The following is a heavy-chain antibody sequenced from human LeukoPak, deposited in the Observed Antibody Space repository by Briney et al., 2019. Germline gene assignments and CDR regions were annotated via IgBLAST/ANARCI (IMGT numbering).Heavy chain of an antibody. D-gene: IGHD6-6*01. CDR3: ARGPIAARAYYYYYMDV. J-gene: IGHJ6*03. V-gene: IGHV4-59*11. Sequence: SETLSLTCTVSGGSISSHYWSWIRQPPGKVLEWIGYIYYSGSTNYNPSLKSRVTISVDTSKNQFSLKLSSVTAADTAVYYCARGPIAARAYYYYYMDVWGKGTTVTVSS. CDR1: GGSISSHY. CDR2: IYYSGST.